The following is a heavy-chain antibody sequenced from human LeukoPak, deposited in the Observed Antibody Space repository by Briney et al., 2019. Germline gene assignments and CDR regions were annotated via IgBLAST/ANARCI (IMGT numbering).Heavy chain of an antibody. D-gene: IGHD3-10*02. V-gene: IGHV3-43*01. CDR1: GLTFDEYT. J-gene: IGHJ6*04. CDR2: ISRNGGTT. Sequence: GGSLRLSCAASGLTFDEYTMHWVRQGPGKGLEWVSLISRNGGTTKYADSVKGRFIISRDNSKNSLYLQMNSLRAEDTAVYYCAELGITMIGGVWGKGTTVTISS. CDR3: AELGITMIGGV.